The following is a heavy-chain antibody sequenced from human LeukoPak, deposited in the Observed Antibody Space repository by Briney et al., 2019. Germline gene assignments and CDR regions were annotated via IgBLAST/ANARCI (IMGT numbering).Heavy chain of an antibody. CDR1: GGSISSGSYY. V-gene: IGHV4-39*07. D-gene: IGHD5-24*01. J-gene: IGHJ4*02. CDR3: ARSKDIRMGSKRGIEMDY. Sequence: SETLSLTCTVSGGSISSGSYYWGWIRQPPGKGLEWIGSIYYSGSTYYNPSLKSRVAISVDTSKNQFSLKLSSVTAADTAVYYCARSKDIRMGSKRGIEMDYWGQGTLVTVSS. CDR2: IYYSGST.